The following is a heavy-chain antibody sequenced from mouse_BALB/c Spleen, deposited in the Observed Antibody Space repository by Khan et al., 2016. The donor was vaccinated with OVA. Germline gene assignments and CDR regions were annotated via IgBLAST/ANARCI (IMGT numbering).Heavy chain of an antibody. D-gene: IGHD2-3*01. V-gene: IGHV2-9*02. CDR1: GFSLTSYG. CDR3: ARGDGYYEDAMDY. Sequence: QVQLKQSGPGLVAPSQSLSITCTVSGFSLTSYGLHWVRHPPGKGLEWLGVIWAGGSTNYNSALMSRLSISKDNSKSQVFLKMNRLQADDTAMYYCARGDGYYEDAMDYWGPGTSVTVSS. CDR2: IWAGGST. J-gene: IGHJ4*01.